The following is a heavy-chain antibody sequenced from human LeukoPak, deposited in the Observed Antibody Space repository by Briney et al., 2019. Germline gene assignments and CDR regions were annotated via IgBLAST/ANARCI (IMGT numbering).Heavy chain of an antibody. V-gene: IGHV3-23*01. CDR1: GFTFSSYA. Sequence: GGSLRLSCAASGFTFSSYAMSWVRQAPGKGLEWVSAISGSGGSTYYADSVKGRFTISRDNSKNTLYLQMNSLRAEDTAVYYCAKDMDVSGSYYFPYYFDYWGQGTLVTVSS. CDR2: ISGSGGST. J-gene: IGHJ4*02. D-gene: IGHD3-10*01. CDR3: AKDMDVSGSYYFPYYFDY.